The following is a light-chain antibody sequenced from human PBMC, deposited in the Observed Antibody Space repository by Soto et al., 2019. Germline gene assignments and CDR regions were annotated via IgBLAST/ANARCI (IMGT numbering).Light chain of an antibody. V-gene: IGKV3-20*01. CDR3: QQYGSSPGLYT. Sequence: IVLTQSPGTLSLSPGERATLSCRASQSVSSSYLAWYQQQPGQAPRLLIYGASSRATGIPDRFSGSGSGTDFTLTISRLVPEDFAVYYCQQYGSSPGLYTFGQGTRLEIK. CDR1: QSVSSSY. J-gene: IGKJ2*01. CDR2: GAS.